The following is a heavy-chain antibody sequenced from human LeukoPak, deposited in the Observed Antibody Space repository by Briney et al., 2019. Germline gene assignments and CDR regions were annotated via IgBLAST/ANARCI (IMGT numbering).Heavy chain of an antibody. CDR3: AKPGYSSGWYYFDY. J-gene: IGHJ4*02. V-gene: IGHV3-43*01. Sequence: QAGGSLRLSCAASGFTFDDYTMHWVRQAPGKGLEWVSLISWDGGSTYYADSVKGRFTISRDNSKNSLYLQMNSLRTEDTALYYCAKPGYSSGWYYFDYWGQGTLVTVSS. CDR1: GFTFDDYT. D-gene: IGHD6-19*01. CDR2: ISWDGGST.